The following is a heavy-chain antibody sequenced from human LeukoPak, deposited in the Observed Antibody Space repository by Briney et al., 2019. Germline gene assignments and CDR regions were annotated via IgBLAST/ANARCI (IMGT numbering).Heavy chain of an antibody. D-gene: IGHD6-19*01. CDR2: IYYSGST. V-gene: IGHV4-59*01. Sequence: SETLSLTCTVSGGSISSYYWSWIRQPPGKGLEWIGYIYYSGSTNYNPSLKSRVTISVDTSNNQFSLKLSSVTAADTAVYYCAREYSSGWYPSPFDPWGQGTLVTVSS. CDR3: AREYSSGWYPSPFDP. CDR1: GGSISSYY. J-gene: IGHJ5*02.